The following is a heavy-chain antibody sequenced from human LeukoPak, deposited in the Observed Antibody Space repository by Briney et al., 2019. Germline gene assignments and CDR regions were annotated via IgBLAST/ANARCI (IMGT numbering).Heavy chain of an antibody. CDR1: GYTFISYG. D-gene: IGHD4-11*01. J-gene: IGHJ5*02. V-gene: IGHV1-18*01. Sequence: ASVKVSCKPSGYTFISYGISWVRQAPGQGLEWMGWISVYIGNTNYAQKPQGRVTMTTDTSTSTAYMELRSLRADDTAVYYCARDLYRDSLPVSWFDPWGQGTLVTVSS. CDR3: ARDLYRDSLPVSWFDP. CDR2: ISVYIGNT.